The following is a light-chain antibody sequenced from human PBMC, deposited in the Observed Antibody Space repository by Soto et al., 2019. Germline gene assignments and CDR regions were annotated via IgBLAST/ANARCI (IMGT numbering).Light chain of an antibody. V-gene: IGLV4-69*01. Sequence: QLVLTQSPSASASLGASVKLTCTLSSGHSSYAIAWYQQQPEKGPRYLMKLTSDGSHSKGDGIPDRFSGSSSGAERYLTISSLQSEDEADYYCQTWGTGIVVFGGRTKLTVL. J-gene: IGLJ2*01. CDR2: LTSDGSH. CDR3: QTWGTGIVV. CDR1: SGHSSYA.